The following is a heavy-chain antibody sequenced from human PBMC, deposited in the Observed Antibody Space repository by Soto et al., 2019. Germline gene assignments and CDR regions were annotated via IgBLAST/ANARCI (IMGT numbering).Heavy chain of an antibody. V-gene: IGHV3-33*01. J-gene: IGHJ4*02. Sequence: QVQLVESGGGVVQPGRSLRLSCAASGFTFSSYGMHWVRQAPGKGLEWVAVIWYDGSNKYYADSVKGRFTISRDNSKNTLYLQMNSLRAEDTAVYYWAREQWLGLYYFDYWGQGTLVTVSS. CDR2: IWYDGSNK. CDR3: AREQWLGLYYFDY. D-gene: IGHD6-19*01. CDR1: GFTFSSYG.